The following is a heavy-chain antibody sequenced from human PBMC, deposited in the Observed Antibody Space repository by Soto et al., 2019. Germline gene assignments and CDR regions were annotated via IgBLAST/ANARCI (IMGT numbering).Heavy chain of an antibody. D-gene: IGHD6-6*01. V-gene: IGHV4-39*01. CDR3: ARQGIYSSSWERYYYCYGRDV. CDR2: IYYSGST. Sequence: QLQLQESGPGLVKPSETLSLTCTVSGGSISSSSYYWGWIRQPPGKGLEWIGSIYYSGSTYYNPSLKSRVTISVDTSKNQFYLKLSSVTAADTAVYYCARQGIYSSSWERYYYCYGRDVFGQGTTVTVSS. CDR1: GGSISSSSYY. J-gene: IGHJ6*02.